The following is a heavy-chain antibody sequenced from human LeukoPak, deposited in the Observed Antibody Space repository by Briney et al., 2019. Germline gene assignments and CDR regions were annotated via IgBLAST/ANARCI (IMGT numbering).Heavy chain of an antibody. CDR1: GGSFSGYY. Sequence: SETLSLTCAVYGGSFSGYYWSWIRQPPGKGLEWIGEINHSGSTNYNPSLKSRVTISVDKSKNQFSLKLSSVTAADTAVYYCARGGRKAIAAAGTGAWFDPWGQGTLVSVSS. V-gene: IGHV4-34*01. J-gene: IGHJ5*02. D-gene: IGHD6-13*01. CDR3: ARGGRKAIAAAGTGAWFDP. CDR2: INHSGST.